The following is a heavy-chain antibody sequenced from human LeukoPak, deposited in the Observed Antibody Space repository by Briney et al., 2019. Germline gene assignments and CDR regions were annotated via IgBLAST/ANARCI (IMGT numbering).Heavy chain of an antibody. D-gene: IGHD2-8*01. CDR3: ARLGRYCTNGLCYGGDFDY. J-gene: IGHJ4*02. CDR1: GGSISSSSYY. Sequence: SETLSLTCTVSGGSISSSSYYWGWIRQPPGKGLEWIGIIYYSGSTYYNSSLRSRVTISVDTSKNQFSLKLSSVTAADTAVYYCARLGRYCTNGLCYGGDFDYGGQGTLVTVSS. V-gene: IGHV4-39*01. CDR2: IYYSGST.